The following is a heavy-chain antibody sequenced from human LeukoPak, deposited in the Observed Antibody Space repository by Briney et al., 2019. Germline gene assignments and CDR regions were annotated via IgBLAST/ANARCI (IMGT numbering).Heavy chain of an antibody. CDR2: ISGSGGST. V-gene: IGHV3-23*01. Sequence: PGGSLRLSCAASGFTFSSYAMSWVRQAPGKGLEWVSAISGSGGSTYYADSVKGRVTISRDNSKNTLYLQMNSLRAEDTAVYYCAKGTANWGSYYIDVWSKGTTVTVSS. CDR1: GFTFSSYA. D-gene: IGHD7-27*01. J-gene: IGHJ6*03. CDR3: AKGTANWGSYYIDV.